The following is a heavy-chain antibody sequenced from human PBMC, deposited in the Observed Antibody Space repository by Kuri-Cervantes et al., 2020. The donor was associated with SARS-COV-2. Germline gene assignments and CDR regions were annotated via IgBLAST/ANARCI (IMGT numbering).Heavy chain of an antibody. J-gene: IGHJ4*02. D-gene: IGHD2-2*01. CDR1: GLTFSYYS. CDR3: ASDIVVVPAARQETDY. CDR2: ISSSGSFI. Sequence: GGSLRLSCRDSGLTFSYYSMNWVRQAPGKGLEWVSSISSSGSFIFNADSVKGRFTISRDNDKNSLFLQMNSLRAEDTAVYYCASDIVVVPAARQETDYWGQGTLVTVSS. V-gene: IGHV3-21*01.